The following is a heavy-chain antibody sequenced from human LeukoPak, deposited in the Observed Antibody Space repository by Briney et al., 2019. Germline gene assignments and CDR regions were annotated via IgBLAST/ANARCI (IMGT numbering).Heavy chain of an antibody. V-gene: IGHV4-4*07. CDR1: GDSISSYY. D-gene: IGHD3-10*01. Sequence: SETLSLTCTLSGDSISSYYWSSMPQPAEGGREWIGRIYTSGSTNYNPSLKSRVTMSVDTSKNQFSMKLSSVTAADTAVYYCARDRPLLWFGESNWFDPWGQGTLVTVSS. CDR3: ARDRPLLWFGESNWFDP. CDR2: IYTSGST. J-gene: IGHJ5*02.